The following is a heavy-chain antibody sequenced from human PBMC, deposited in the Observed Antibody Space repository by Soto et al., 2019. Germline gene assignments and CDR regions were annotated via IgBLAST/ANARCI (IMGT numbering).Heavy chain of an antibody. Sequence: GGSLRLSCAASGFTFSSYAMHWARQAPGKGLEWVAVISYDGSNKYYADSVKGRFTISRDNSKNTLYLQMNSLRDEDTAVYYCARRVVGATIPLIDYWGQGTLVTVSS. J-gene: IGHJ4*02. D-gene: IGHD1-26*01. V-gene: IGHV3-30-3*01. CDR3: ARRVVGATIPLIDY. CDR1: GFTFSSYA. CDR2: ISYDGSNK.